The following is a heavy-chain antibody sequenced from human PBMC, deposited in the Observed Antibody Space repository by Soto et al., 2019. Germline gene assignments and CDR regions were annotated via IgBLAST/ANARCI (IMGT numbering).Heavy chain of an antibody. D-gene: IGHD3-3*01. CDR2: IYYSGST. Sequence: PETLSVTCTVSGGSISSYYWSWIRQPPGKGLEWIGYIYYSGSTNYNPSLKSRVAISVDTSKNQFSLKLSSVTAADTAVYYCARHRDFWSGQEIDYWGQGTLVTVSS. V-gene: IGHV4-59*08. CDR3: ARHRDFWSGQEIDY. J-gene: IGHJ4*02. CDR1: GGSISSYY.